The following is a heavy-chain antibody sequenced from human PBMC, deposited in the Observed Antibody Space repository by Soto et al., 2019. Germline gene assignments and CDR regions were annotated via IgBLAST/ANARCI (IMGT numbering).Heavy chain of an antibody. D-gene: IGHD6-19*01. Sequence: PGGSLRLSCAASGFTFSNYAMSWVRQAPGKGLEWVSTISGSGGSTYYADSVKGRFTISRDNSKNTLYLQMNSLRAEDTAVYYCAKDQGGSGHEIDYGGQGTLVTVPS. CDR1: GFTFSNYA. V-gene: IGHV3-23*01. CDR2: ISGSGGST. CDR3: AKDQGGSGHEIDY. J-gene: IGHJ4*02.